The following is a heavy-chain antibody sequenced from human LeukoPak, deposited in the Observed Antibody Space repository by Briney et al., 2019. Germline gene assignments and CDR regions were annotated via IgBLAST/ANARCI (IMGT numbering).Heavy chain of an antibody. CDR2: IYYSGST. CDR3: ARWCDRVLEDAFDI. CDR1: GGSISSSSYY. Sequence: SETLSLTCTVSGGSISSSSYYWGWIRQPPGKGLEWIGSIYYSGSTYYNPSLKSRVTISVDTSKNQFSLKLSSVTAADAAVYYCARWCDRVLEDAFDIWGQGTMVTVSS. V-gene: IGHV4-39*01. J-gene: IGHJ3*02. D-gene: IGHD3-3*02.